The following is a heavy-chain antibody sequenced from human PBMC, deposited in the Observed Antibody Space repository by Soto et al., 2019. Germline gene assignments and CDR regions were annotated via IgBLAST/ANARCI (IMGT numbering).Heavy chain of an antibody. CDR3: AGACGSNVFCLSLDF. CDR1: GFTFSSYA. J-gene: IGHJ4*02. D-gene: IGHD2-8*01. Sequence: PGGSLRLSCAASGFTFSSYAMHWVRQAPGKGLEWVAVMSYDGSNKYYADSVKGRFTISRDNSKNTLYLQMNSLRTEDTALYYCAGACGSNVFCLSLDFWGQGTLVTVSS. V-gene: IGHV3-30-3*01. CDR2: MSYDGSNK.